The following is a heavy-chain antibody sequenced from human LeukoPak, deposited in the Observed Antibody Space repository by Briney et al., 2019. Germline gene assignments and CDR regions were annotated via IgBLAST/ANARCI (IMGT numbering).Heavy chain of an antibody. CDR2: IIPIFGIG. D-gene: IGHD3-22*01. V-gene: IGHV1-69*13. CDR1: GGTFSTYA. J-gene: IGHJ4*02. Sequence: GASVTVSCKASGGTFSTYAINWVRQAPGQGLQWMGGIIPIFGIGKYAQRFQGRVTITADESTSTAYIEVSSLESEDTAVYYCARDSYDSSGYYVVDYWGQGTLVTVSS. CDR3: ARDSYDSSGYYVVDY.